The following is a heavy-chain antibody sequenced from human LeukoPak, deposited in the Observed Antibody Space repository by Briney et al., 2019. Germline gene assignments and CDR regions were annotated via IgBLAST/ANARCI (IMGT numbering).Heavy chain of an antibody. Sequence: ASVKVSCKASGYTFTSYGISWVRQAPGQGLEWMGWISAYNGNTNYAQKFQGRVTMTRDTSISTAYMELSRLISGDTAVYYCARVSQSRVVAAFDIWGQGTMVTVSS. D-gene: IGHD2-15*01. CDR1: GYTFTSYG. J-gene: IGHJ3*02. V-gene: IGHV1-18*01. CDR2: ISAYNGNT. CDR3: ARVSQSRVVAAFDI.